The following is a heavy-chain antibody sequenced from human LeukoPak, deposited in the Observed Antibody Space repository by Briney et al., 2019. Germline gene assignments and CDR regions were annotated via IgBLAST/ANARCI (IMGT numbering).Heavy chain of an antibody. J-gene: IGHJ1*01. CDR1: GFTFSSYW. Sequence: QPGGSLRPSCAASGFTFSSYWMSWVRQAPGKGLEWVANIKQDGSEKYYVDSVKGRFTISRGNAKNSLYLQMNSLRAEDTAVYYCAREVYCSSTSCYTGYFQHWGQGTLVTVSS. CDR2: IKQDGSEK. CDR3: AREVYCSSTSCYTGYFQH. V-gene: IGHV3-7*01. D-gene: IGHD2-2*02.